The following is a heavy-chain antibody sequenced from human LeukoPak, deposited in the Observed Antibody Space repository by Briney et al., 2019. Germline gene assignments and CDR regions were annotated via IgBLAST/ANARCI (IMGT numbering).Heavy chain of an antibody. V-gene: IGHV4-30-4*01. Sequence: SETLSLTCSVSAGSISSYYWSWIRQPPGKGLEWIGYIYYSGSTYYNPSLKSRVTISVDTSKNQFSLKLSSVTAADTAVYYCARSHFYCGGDCYDYWGQGTLVTVSS. CDR1: AGSISSYY. J-gene: IGHJ4*02. CDR2: IYYSGST. CDR3: ARSHFYCGGDCYDY. D-gene: IGHD2-21*01.